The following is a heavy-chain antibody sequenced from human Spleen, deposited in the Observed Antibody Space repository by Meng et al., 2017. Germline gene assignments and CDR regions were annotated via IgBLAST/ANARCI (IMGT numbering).Heavy chain of an antibody. CDR2: ISGYGDST. CDR3: ARTGPDF. V-gene: IGHV3-23*01. J-gene: IGHJ4*02. Sequence: VQLLESGGGLVQPGGSLRLSCAASGFAFSSYATSWVRLAPGKGLEWVSSISGYGDSTYYTDSVKGRFTISRDNSKNTLYLQMTSLRAEDTAVYYCARTGPDFWGQGSLVTVSS. CDR1: GFAFSSYA.